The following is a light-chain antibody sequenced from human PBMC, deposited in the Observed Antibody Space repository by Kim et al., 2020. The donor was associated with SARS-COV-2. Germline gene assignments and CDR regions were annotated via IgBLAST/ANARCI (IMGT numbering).Light chain of an antibody. Sequence: LSLSTGERAPLSCRASQSVSSYLAWYQQKPGQAPRLLIYDASNRATGIPARFSGSGSGTDFTLTISSLEPEDFAVYYCQQRSNWYTFGQGTKLEI. J-gene: IGKJ2*01. CDR2: DAS. CDR3: QQRSNWYT. CDR1: QSVSSY. V-gene: IGKV3-11*01.